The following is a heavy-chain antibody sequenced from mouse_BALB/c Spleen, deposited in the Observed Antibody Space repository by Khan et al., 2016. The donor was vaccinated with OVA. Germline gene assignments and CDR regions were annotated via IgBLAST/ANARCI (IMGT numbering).Heavy chain of an antibody. D-gene: IGHD2-1*01. Sequence: QIQLVHSGPELVKPGASVRISCKASGYTFTSYYIYWVKQRPGQGLEWIGWIYPGNANTNYNEKFKGKATLTADKSSSTAYLQLSSLTSEDSAVYVCAREGYYGNSRAWFAYWGQGTLVTVSA. CDR2: IYPGNANT. CDR3: AREGYYGNSRAWFAY. J-gene: IGHJ3*01. CDR1: GYTFTSYY. V-gene: IGHV1S56*01.